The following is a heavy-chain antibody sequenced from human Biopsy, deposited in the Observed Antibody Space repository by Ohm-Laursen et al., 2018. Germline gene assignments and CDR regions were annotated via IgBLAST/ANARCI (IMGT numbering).Heavy chain of an antibody. J-gene: IGHJ6*02. CDR1: GFIFDDYA. V-gene: IGHV3-9*01. Sequence: SLRLSCAASGFIFDDYAMHWVRQAPGKGLERVSSITWNSGTIDYADSVKGRFTISRDNAKNSLYLQMHSLRAEDTAVYYCARDTRWSPYSMDVWGQGTTVTVSS. D-gene: IGHD4-23*01. CDR2: ITWNSGTI. CDR3: ARDTRWSPYSMDV.